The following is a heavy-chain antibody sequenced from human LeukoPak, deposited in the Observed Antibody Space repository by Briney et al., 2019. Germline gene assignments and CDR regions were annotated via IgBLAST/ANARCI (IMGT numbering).Heavy chain of an antibody. CDR3: ARFPDYYYDSSGAGDY. V-gene: IGHV4-39*01. CDR1: GGSISSSSYY. Sequence: SETLSLTCTVSGGSISSSSYYWGWIRQPPGKGLEWFGSIYYSGSTYYNPSLKSRVTISVDTSKNQFSLKLSSVTAADTAVYYCARFPDYYYDSSGAGDYWGQGTLVTVSS. CDR2: IYYSGST. D-gene: IGHD3-22*01. J-gene: IGHJ4*02.